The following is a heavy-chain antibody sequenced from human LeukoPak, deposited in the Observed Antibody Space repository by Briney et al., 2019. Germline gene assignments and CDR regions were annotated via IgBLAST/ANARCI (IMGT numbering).Heavy chain of an antibody. D-gene: IGHD3-3*01. CDR3: ARVVVLEVFSSDYYYNYRDV. V-gene: IGHV4-4*07. J-gene: IGHJ6*03. Sequence: SETLSLTCTVSGGSISGYYWSWIRQPAGKGLEWIGRIYSSVSTNYNPSLKSRATMSVDTSKNQFSLKLSSVTAADTAVYYGARVVVLEVFSSDYYYNYRDVGGKGTTVTVSS. CDR2: IYSSVST. CDR1: GGSISGYY.